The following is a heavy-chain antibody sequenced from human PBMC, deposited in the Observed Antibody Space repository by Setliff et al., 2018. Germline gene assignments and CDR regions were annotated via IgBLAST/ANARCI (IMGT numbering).Heavy chain of an antibody. CDR2: ISSNVDDT. CDR3: ARPRDSGSPYPTAFDY. J-gene: IGHJ4*02. D-gene: IGHD1-26*01. Sequence: GGSLRLSCAASGFTFRDYVLYWVRQAPDKGLEWVARISSNVDDTSYADSVKGRFTIDRDNSINTLYLQMNSLRAEDTAVYYCARPRDSGSPYPTAFDYWGQGTLVTVSS. CDR1: GFTFRDYV. V-gene: IGHV3-30*07.